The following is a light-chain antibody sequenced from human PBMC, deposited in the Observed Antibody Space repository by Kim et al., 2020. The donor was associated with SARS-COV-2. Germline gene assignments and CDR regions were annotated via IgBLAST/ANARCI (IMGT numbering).Light chain of an antibody. Sequence: APGKTATITGGGNNIGSKRVNWYQQKPGQAPVLVIYYDSDRPSGIPERFSGSNSGNTASLTISRVEAGDEADYYCQVWDSSSDHRVFGGGTQLTVL. CDR2: YDS. V-gene: IGLV3-21*04. CDR1: NIGSKR. J-gene: IGLJ3*02. CDR3: QVWDSSSDHRV.